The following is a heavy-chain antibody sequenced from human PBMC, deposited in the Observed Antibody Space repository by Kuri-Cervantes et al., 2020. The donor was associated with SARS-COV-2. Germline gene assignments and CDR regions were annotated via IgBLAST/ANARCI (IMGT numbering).Heavy chain of an antibody. CDR3: ARRSVVAAPNWYFDL. Sequence: GGSLRLSCAASGLTFSSYWMHWVRQAPGKGLEWVSSISSSSSYIYYADSVKGRFTISRDNAKNSLYLQMNSLRAEDTAVYYCARRSVVAAPNWYFDLWGRGTLVTVSS. CDR1: GLTFSSYW. J-gene: IGHJ2*01. CDR2: ISSSSSYI. D-gene: IGHD2-15*01. V-gene: IGHV3-21*01.